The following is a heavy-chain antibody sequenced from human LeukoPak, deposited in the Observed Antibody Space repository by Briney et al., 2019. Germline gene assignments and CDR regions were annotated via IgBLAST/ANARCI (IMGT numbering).Heavy chain of an antibody. V-gene: IGHV4-4*02. Sequence: SETLSLTCAVSGGSISSGYWWSWVRQPPGKGLEWIGEIFHSGSTKYNPSLKSRVSISVDKSKNQFSLRLNSVTTADTAVYYCARDFRVTTEYNWFDPWGQGTLVTVSS. CDR2: IFHSGST. J-gene: IGHJ5*02. CDR1: GGSISSGYW. D-gene: IGHD3-3*01. CDR3: ARDFRVTTEYNWFDP.